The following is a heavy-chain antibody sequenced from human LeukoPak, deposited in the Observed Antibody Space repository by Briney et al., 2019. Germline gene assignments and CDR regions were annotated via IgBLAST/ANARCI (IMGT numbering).Heavy chain of an antibody. CDR1: GGSISSGDYS. D-gene: IGHD3-22*01. CDR3: ARVIESYYDSSGYHTQLRYYFDY. J-gene: IGHJ4*02. Sequence: SETLSLTCAVSGGSISSGDYSWSWIRQPPGKGLEWIGYIYHSGSTYYNPSLKSRVTISVDRSKNQFSLKLSSVTAADTAVYYCARVIESYYDSSGYHTQLRYYFDYWGQGTLVTVSS. V-gene: IGHV4-30-2*01. CDR2: IYHSGST.